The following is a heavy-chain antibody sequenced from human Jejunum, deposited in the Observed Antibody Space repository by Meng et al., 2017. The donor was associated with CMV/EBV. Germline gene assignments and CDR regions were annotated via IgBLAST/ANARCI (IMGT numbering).Heavy chain of an antibody. Sequence: CADSGFAFNAYEMNWVRQAPGKGLEWVSYISDGGNTIYYSDSVKGRFTISRDNAKNSLYLQMNSLRVEDSAIYYCARGGYYDPYYWGQGTLVTVSS. J-gene: IGHJ4*02. CDR1: GFAFNAYE. D-gene: IGHD3-22*01. CDR3: ARGGYYDPYY. V-gene: IGHV3-48*03. CDR2: ISDGGNTI.